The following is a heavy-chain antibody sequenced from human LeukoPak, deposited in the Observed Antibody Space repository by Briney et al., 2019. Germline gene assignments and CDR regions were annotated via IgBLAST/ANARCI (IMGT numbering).Heavy chain of an antibody. D-gene: IGHD4-11*01. CDR1: GGTFSSYA. J-gene: IGHJ6*02. V-gene: IGHV1-69*13. Sequence: SVKVSCKASGGTFSSYAISWVRQAPGQGLEWMGGIIPVFGTANYAQKLQGRVTITADESTSTAYMELSSLRSEDTAVYYCARDLIGGPTVTTDYYYYGMDVWGQGTTVTVSS. CDR2: IIPVFGTA. CDR3: ARDLIGGPTVTTDYYYYGMDV.